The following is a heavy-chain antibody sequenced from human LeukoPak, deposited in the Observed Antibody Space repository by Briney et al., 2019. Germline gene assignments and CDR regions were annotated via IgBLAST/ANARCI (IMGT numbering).Heavy chain of an antibody. D-gene: IGHD3-16*01. CDR3: AKDPFAFRLGAFDS. Sequence: GGSLRLSCAVSGLTLSSLYISWVRQAPGKGLEWVAAMYSGGNTFYADSVKGRFTISRDNSKSTLFLQMNSLRVEDTAVYYCAKDPFAFRLGAFDSWGQGTMVTVSS. CDR2: MYSGGNT. V-gene: IGHV3-53*01. J-gene: IGHJ3*01. CDR1: GLTLSSLY.